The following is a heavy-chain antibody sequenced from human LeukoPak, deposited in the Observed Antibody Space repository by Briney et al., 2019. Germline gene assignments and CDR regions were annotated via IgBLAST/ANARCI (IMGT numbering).Heavy chain of an antibody. D-gene: IGHD3-3*01. J-gene: IGHJ5*02. V-gene: IGHV3-23*01. CDR3: ARAYDFWSQGDWFDP. Sequence: GGSLRLSCAASGFTFSSYAMSWVRQAPGKGLEWVSAISGSGGSTYYADSVKGRLTISRDNSKNTLYLQMNSLRAEDTAVYYCARAYDFWSQGDWFDPWGQGTLVTVSS. CDR2: ISGSGGST. CDR1: GFTFSSYA.